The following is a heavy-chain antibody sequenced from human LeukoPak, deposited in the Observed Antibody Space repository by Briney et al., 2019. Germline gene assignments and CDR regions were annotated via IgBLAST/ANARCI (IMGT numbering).Heavy chain of an antibody. D-gene: IGHD3-16*01. J-gene: IGHJ5*02. CDR1: GYTFTSYD. V-gene: IGHV1-46*01. CDR3: ARAYEGVYWFDP. Sequence: ASVKVSCKASGYTFTSYDINWVRQATGQGLEWMGIINPSGGSTSYAQKFQGRVTMTRDTSTSTVYMELSSLRSEDTAVYYCARAYEGVYWFDPWGQGTLVTVSS. CDR2: INPSGGST.